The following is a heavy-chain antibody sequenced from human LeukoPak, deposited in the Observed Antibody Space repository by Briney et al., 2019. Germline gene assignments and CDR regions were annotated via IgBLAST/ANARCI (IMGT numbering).Heavy chain of an antibody. J-gene: IGHJ3*02. CDR3: AKGQRYYGSGSPYDAFDI. CDR2: IRYDGGNE. CDR1: GFSFSRYG. D-gene: IGHD3-10*01. Sequence: GGSLRLSCAASGFSFSRYGMHWVRQAPGKGLEWVAFIRYDGGNEYYADSVKGRFTFSRDNSKNTLYLQVNSLRVEDTAVYYCAKGQRYYGSGSPYDAFDIWGQGTMVTVSS. V-gene: IGHV3-30*02.